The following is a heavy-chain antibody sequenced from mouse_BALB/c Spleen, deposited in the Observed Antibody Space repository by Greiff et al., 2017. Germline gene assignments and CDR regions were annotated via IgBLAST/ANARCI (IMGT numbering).Heavy chain of an antibody. Sequence: EVHLVESGAELVKPGASVKLSCTASGFNIKDTYMHWVKQRPEQGLEWIGRIDPANGNTKYDPKFQGKATITADTSSNTAYLQLSSLTSEDTAVYYCAIITTVVDYWGQGTLVTVSA. V-gene: IGHV14-3*02. D-gene: IGHD1-1*01. CDR3: AIITTVVDY. CDR1: GFNIKDTY. J-gene: IGHJ3*01. CDR2: IDPANGNT.